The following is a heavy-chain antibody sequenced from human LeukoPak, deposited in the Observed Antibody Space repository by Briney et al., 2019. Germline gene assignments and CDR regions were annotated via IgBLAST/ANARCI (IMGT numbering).Heavy chain of an antibody. J-gene: IGHJ2*01. CDR2: IYYSGST. Sequence: SETLSLTCTVSGGSITSYYWSWIRQPPGKGLEWIGYIYYSGSTNYNPSLKSRVTISVDTSKNQFSLKLSSVAAADTAVYYCARVSSSWYQDWYFDLWGRGTLVTVSS. V-gene: IGHV4-59*01. CDR1: GGSITSYY. D-gene: IGHD6-13*01. CDR3: ARVSSSWYQDWYFDL.